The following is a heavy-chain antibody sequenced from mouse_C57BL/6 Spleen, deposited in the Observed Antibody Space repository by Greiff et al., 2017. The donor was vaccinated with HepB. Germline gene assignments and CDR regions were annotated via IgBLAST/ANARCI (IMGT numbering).Heavy chain of an antibody. V-gene: IGHV5-17*01. CDR2: ISSGSSTI. Sequence: EVKLMESGGGLVKPGGSLKLSCAASGFTFSDYGMHWVRQAPEKGLEWVAYISSGSSTIYYADTVKGRFTISRDNAKNTLFLQMTSLRSEDTAMYYCARKVVATGAMDYWGQGTSVTVSS. J-gene: IGHJ4*01. D-gene: IGHD1-1*01. CDR3: ARKVVATGAMDY. CDR1: GFTFSDYG.